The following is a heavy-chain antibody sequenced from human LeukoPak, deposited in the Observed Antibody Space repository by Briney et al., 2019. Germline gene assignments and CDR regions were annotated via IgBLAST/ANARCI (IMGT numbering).Heavy chain of an antibody. V-gene: IGHV3-23*01. J-gene: IGHJ4*02. Sequence: GGSLRLSCAASGFTFSTYAMSWVRQAPRKGLEWVSGISGSGGRTYCADSVKGRFTISRDNSKDTLYLQMNSLRAEDTAVYYCERTVAVAGATGIFDSWGQGTLVTVSS. CDR2: ISGSGGRT. CDR3: ERTVAVAGATGIFDS. D-gene: IGHD6-19*01. CDR1: GFTFSTYA.